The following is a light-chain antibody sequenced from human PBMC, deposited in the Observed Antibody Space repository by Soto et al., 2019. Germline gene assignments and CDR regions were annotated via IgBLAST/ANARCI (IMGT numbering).Light chain of an antibody. CDR3: LQDHIYPWT. V-gene: IGKV1-5*01. Sequence: DIQMTQSPSSLSASVGDRVTITCRASQSISSWLAWYQQKPGKAPKLLIYDASSLESGVPSRFSGSGSGTDFTITISSLQPEDFATYYCLQDHIYPWTFGQGTKVDI. J-gene: IGKJ1*01. CDR2: DAS. CDR1: QSISSW.